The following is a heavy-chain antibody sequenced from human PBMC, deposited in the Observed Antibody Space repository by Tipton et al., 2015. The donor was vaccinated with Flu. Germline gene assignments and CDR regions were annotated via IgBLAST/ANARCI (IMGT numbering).Heavy chain of an antibody. CDR3: ARLPPGSYYDTSGFYRSYFDY. Sequence: LVQSGAEVKKPGESLKISCKGSRYNFRTYWIGWVRQVPGKGLEWVGVIYPGDSDTRYSPSFQGQVTISADKSINTAYLQWNSLKASDTAMYYCARLPPGSYYDTSGFYRSYFDYWGQGTQVTASS. V-gene: IGHV5-51*01. J-gene: IGHJ4*02. D-gene: IGHD3-22*01. CDR2: IYPGDSDT. CDR1: RYNFRTYW.